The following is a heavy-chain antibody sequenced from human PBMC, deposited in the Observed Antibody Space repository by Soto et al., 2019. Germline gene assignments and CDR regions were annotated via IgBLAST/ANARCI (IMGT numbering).Heavy chain of an antibody. J-gene: IGHJ5*01. Sequence: WRCMRLSCAACGLTLSDAWMSWVRQAPGKGLDWVGRIKSKSDGGTTEYAAPARGRFTISRDDSTSTLYLQMNSRKTEDTAVYSCPSDLWRRAGLIGSTEYFNTWDQETSVAISS. V-gene: IGHV3-15*01. CDR2: IKSKSDGGTT. CDR3: PSDLWRRAGLIGSTEYFNT. CDR1: GLTLSDAW. D-gene: IGHD3-10*01.